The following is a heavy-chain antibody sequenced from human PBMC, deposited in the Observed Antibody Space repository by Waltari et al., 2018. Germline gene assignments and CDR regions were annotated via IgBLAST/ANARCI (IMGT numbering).Heavy chain of an antibody. J-gene: IGHJ4*02. CDR1: GGTFSSYA. CDR2: IIPIFGTA. D-gene: IGHD3-10*01. V-gene: IGHV1-69*14. CDR3: ARGYPFSFYGSGTYYNVYDY. Sequence: QVQLVQSGAEVKKPGSSVKVSCKASGGTFSSYAISWMRQAPGQGLEWMGGIIPIFGTANYAQKFQGRVTITADKSTSTAYMELSSLRSEDTAVYYCARGYPFSFYGSGTYYNVYDYWGQGTLVTVSS.